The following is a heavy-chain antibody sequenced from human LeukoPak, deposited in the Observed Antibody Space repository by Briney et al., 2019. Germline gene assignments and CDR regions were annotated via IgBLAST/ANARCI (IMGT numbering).Heavy chain of an antibody. D-gene: IGHD3-22*01. J-gene: IGHJ4*02. CDR1: GYTLTELS. CDR3: ATDRGEYYDSSGSIFDY. Sequence: ASVKVSCKVSGYTLTELSMHWVRQAPGKGLEWMGGFDPEDGETIYAQKFQGRVTMTEGTSTDTAYMELSSLRSEDTAVYYCATDRGEYYDSSGSIFDYWGQGTLVTVSS. V-gene: IGHV1-24*01. CDR2: FDPEDGET.